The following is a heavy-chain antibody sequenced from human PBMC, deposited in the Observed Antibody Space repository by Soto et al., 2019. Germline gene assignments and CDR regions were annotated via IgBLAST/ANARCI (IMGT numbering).Heavy chain of an antibody. CDR3: ARALAGTEIFDY. D-gene: IGHD1-7*01. CDR1: GGSISSGVYY. J-gene: IGHJ4*02. Sequence: QVQLQESGPGLVKPSQTLSLNCTVSGGSISSGVYYWSWIRQHPGKGLEWIGYIYYSGSTYYNPSLKSRVTISVDTSKNQFSLKLSSVTAADTAVYYCARALAGTEIFDYWGQGTLVTVSS. CDR2: IYYSGST. V-gene: IGHV4-31*03.